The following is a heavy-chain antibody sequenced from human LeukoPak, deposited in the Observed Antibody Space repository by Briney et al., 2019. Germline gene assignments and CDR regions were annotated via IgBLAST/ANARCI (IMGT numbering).Heavy chain of an antibody. CDR1: GFTFTKYW. V-gene: IGHV3-7*01. CDR2: IKQDGSDK. D-gene: IGHD1-14*01. Sequence: PGGSLRLSCAASGFTFTKYWMTWVRQAPGKGLEWVGNIKQDGSDKNYMDSVKGRFTISRDNTKNSVYLQTSSLRAEDTAVYYCAREVWGPEYWGQGTLVTVSS. J-gene: IGHJ4*02. CDR3: AREVWGPEY.